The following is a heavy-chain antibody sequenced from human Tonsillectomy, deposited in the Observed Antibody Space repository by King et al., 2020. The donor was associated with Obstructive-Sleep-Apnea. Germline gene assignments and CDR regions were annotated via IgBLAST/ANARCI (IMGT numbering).Heavy chain of an antibody. CDR2: IIPILGIT. D-gene: IGHD2-2*01. CDR1: GGTFSNYA. J-gene: IGHJ6*02. CDR3: ARDLQYCSSTSCYADYYGMDV. Sequence: QLVQSGAEVKKPGSSVKVSCKASGGTFSNYAIRWVRQAPGQGLEWMGGIIPILGITNYAQKFQGRVTITADKSTSTAYMELSSLRSEDTAVYYCARDLQYCSSTSCYADYYGMDVWGQGTTVTVSS. V-gene: IGHV1-69*10.